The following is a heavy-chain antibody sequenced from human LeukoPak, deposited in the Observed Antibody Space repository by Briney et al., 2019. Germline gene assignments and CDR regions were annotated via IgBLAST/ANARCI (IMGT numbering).Heavy chain of an antibody. CDR2: ISSSTSTK. J-gene: IGHJ4*02. CDR3: ARDPPPYNSGWFL. Sequence: GGSLRLSCAASGFIFSNYVMNWVRQTPGKGLEWVSYISSSTSTKYYADSVEGRFTISRDNAQDTLYLQMKSLRAEDTAVYFCARDPPPYNSGWFLWGQGTLVTVSS. D-gene: IGHD6-19*01. CDR1: GFIFSNYV. V-gene: IGHV3-48*04.